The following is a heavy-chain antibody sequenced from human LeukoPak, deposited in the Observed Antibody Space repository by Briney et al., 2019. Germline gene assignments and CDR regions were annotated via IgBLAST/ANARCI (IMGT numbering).Heavy chain of an antibody. CDR2: ISSSGKTI. V-gene: IGHV3-48*03. J-gene: IGHJ4*02. CDR3: ARSPPAY. Sequence: GTSLRLSCAASGFTFSSFEMNWVRQAPGKGLEWVSYISSSGKTIYYSDSVKGRFTISRDNAKNSLYLQMSSLRAEDTAVYYCARSPPAYWGQGTLVTVSS. CDR1: GFTFSSFE.